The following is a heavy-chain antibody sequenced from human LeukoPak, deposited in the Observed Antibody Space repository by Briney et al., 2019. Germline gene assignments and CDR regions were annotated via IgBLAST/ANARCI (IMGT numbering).Heavy chain of an antibody. V-gene: IGHV4-4*07. CDR2: IYTSGST. D-gene: IGHD6-13*01. J-gene: IGHJ5*02. Sequence: SETLSLTCTVSGGSIGNFYWSWIRQPAAKGLEWIGRIYTSGSTNYNPPLKSRVTISVDTSKNQFSLKLSPVTAADTAVYYCARELGSSWYWWFDPWGQGTLVTVSS. CDR1: GGSIGNFY. CDR3: ARELGSSWYWWFDP.